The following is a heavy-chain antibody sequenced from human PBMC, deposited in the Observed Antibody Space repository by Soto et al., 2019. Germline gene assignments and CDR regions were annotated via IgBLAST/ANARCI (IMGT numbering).Heavy chain of an antibody. J-gene: IGHJ5*02. Sequence: GGSLRLSCAASGFTFSTYWMHWVRQAPGRGLVWVSRIKSDGSSTSYADSVKGRFTISRDNAKNTLYLQMNSLRVEDTAVYYCARSDWFDPWGQGTLVTVSS. CDR1: GFTFSTYW. V-gene: IGHV3-74*01. CDR3: ARSDWFDP. CDR2: IKSDGSST.